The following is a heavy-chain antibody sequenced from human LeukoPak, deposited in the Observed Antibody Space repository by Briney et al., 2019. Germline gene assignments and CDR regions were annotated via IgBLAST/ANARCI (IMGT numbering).Heavy chain of an antibody. CDR3: ARACVYYDSSGCDY. D-gene: IGHD3-22*01. Sequence: GGSLRLSCAASGFTFSSYGMRWVRQAPGKGLEWVSGISRSGDSTYYADSVKGRFTISRDNSKNTLYLQMNSLRVEDTAVYYCARACVYYDSSGCDYWGQGTLVTVSS. CDR1: GFTFSSYG. CDR2: ISRSGDST. J-gene: IGHJ4*02. V-gene: IGHV3-23*01.